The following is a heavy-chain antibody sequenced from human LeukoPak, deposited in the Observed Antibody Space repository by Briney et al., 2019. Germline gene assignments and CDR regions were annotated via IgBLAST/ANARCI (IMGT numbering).Heavy chain of an antibody. CDR2: IRYDGSNK. V-gene: IGHV3-30*02. D-gene: IGHD3-3*01. J-gene: IGHJ4*02. Sequence: GGSLRLSCAASGFTFSSYGMHWVRQAPGKGLEWVAFIRYDGSNKYYADSVKGRFTISRDNAKNSLYLQMNSLRAEDTAVYYCARAWGVSITIPTRDWGQGTLVTVSS. CDR3: ARAWGVSITIPTRD. CDR1: GFTFSSYG.